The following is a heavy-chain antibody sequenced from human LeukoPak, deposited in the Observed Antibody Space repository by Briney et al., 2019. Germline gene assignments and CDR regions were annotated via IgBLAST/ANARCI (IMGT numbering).Heavy chain of an antibody. D-gene: IGHD3-10*01. CDR3: AKEGLLWFGELYYFDY. V-gene: IGHV3-48*01. CDR2: ISSSSSTI. Sequence: GGSLRLSCAASGFTFSSYSMNWVRQAPGKGLEWVSYISSSSSTIYYADSVKGRFTISRDNAKNSLYLQMNSLRAEDTAVYYCAKEGLLWFGELYYFDYWGQGTLVTVSS. J-gene: IGHJ4*02. CDR1: GFTFSSYS.